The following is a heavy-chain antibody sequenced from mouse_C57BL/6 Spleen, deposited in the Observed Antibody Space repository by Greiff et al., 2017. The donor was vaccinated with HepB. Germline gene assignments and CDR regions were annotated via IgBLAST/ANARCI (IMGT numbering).Heavy chain of an antibody. V-gene: IGHV1-18*01. D-gene: IGHD2-3*01. CDR1: GYTFTDYN. J-gene: IGHJ1*03. CDR2: INPNNGGT. CDR3: ARLGDGYYEGYFDV. Sequence: VQLQQSGPELVKPGASVKIPCKASGYTFTDYNMDWVKQSHGKSLEWIGDINPNNGGTIYNQKFKGKATLTVDKSSSTAYMELRSLTSEDTAVYYCARLGDGYYEGYFDVWGTGTTVTVSS.